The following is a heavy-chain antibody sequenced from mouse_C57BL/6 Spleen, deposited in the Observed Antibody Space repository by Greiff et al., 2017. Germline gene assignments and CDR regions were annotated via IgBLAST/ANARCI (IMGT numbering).Heavy chain of an antibody. CDR3: ARSPNYYAMDY. Sequence: EVQLQESGPGMVKPSQSLSLTCTVTGYSITSGYDWHWIRHFPGNKLEWMGYISYSGSTNYNPSLKSRISITHDTSKNHFFLKLNSVTTEDTATYYCARSPNYYAMDYWGQGTSVTVSS. CDR2: ISYSGST. V-gene: IGHV3-1*01. J-gene: IGHJ4*01. CDR1: GYSITSGYD.